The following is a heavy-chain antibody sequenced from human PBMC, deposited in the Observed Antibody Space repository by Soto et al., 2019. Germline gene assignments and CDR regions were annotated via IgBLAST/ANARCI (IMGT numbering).Heavy chain of an antibody. CDR3: ARRGYSGYDC. CDR2: INPNSGGT. Sequence: ASVKASCKASGYNFTGYYMHWVRQAPGQGLEWMGWINPNSGGTNYAQKFQGWVTMTRDTSISTAYMELSRLRSDDTAVYYCARRGYSGYDCWGQGTLVTVSS. D-gene: IGHD5-12*01. CDR1: GYNFTGYY. J-gene: IGHJ4*02. V-gene: IGHV1-2*04.